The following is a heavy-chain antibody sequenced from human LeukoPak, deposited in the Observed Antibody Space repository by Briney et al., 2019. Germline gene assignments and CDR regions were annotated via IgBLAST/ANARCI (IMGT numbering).Heavy chain of an antibody. CDR2: ISAYNGNT. D-gene: IGHD3-22*01. CDR1: GYTFTGYY. Sequence: ASVKVSCKASGYTFTGYYMHWVRQAPGQGLEWMGWISAYNGNTNYAQKLQGRVTMTTDTSTSTAYMELRSLRSDDTAVYYCARDYYDSSGYWGRDYWGQGTLVTVSS. J-gene: IGHJ4*02. V-gene: IGHV1-18*04. CDR3: ARDYYDSSGYWGRDY.